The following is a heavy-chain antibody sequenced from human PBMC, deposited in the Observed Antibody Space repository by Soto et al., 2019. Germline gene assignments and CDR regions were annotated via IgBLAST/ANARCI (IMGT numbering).Heavy chain of an antibody. CDR1: GVSISSYY. D-gene: IGHD2-2*01. CDR2: IYYSGST. CDR3: ARRGTSTSSGLALYYYYMDV. V-gene: IGHV4-59*08. J-gene: IGHJ6*03. Sequence: SETLSLTCTVSGVSISSYYWSWIRQPPGKGLEWIGYIYYSGSTNYNPSLKSRVTISVDTSKNQFSLKLSSVTAADTAVYYCARRGTSTSSGLALYYYYMDVWGKGTTVTVSS.